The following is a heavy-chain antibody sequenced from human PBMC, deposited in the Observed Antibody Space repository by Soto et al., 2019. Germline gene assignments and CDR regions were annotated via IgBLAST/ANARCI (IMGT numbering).Heavy chain of an antibody. V-gene: IGHV1-3*01. J-gene: IGHJ5*02. D-gene: IGHD5-18*01. CDR1: GYTFTSYA. Sequence: QVQLVQSGAEVKKPGASVKVSCKASGYTFTSYAMHWVRQAPGQRLEWMGWINAGNGNTKYSQKFQGRVTITRDTSASTAYMALSSLRSEDTAVYYCARDPGYSYGYHWGQGTLVTVSS. CDR3: ARDPGYSYGYH. CDR2: INAGNGNT.